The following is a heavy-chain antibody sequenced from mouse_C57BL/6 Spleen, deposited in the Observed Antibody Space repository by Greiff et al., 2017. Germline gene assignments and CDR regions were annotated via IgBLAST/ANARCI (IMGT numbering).Heavy chain of an antibody. Sequence: VKLQESGPELVKPGASVKISCKASGYAFSSSWMNWVKQRPGKGLEWIGRIYPGDGDTNYTGKFKGKATLTADKSSSTAYMQLSSLTSEDSAVYFCARERDYYNNFGYWGQGTTLTVSS. D-gene: IGHD2-12*01. CDR3: ARERDYYNNFGY. V-gene: IGHV1-82*01. J-gene: IGHJ2*01. CDR2: IYPGDGDT. CDR1: GYAFSSSW.